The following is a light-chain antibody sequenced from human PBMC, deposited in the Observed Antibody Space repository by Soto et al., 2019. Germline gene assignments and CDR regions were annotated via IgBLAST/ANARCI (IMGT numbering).Light chain of an antibody. CDR2: DVS. CDR3: SSYTSNNTRM. J-gene: IGLJ3*02. Sequence: QSALTQPASVSGSPGQSIAISCTGTNRDVGGYNYVSWYQQHPGKVPKLMICDVSNRPSGVSNRFSGSKSGNTASLTISGLQAEDEADYYCSSYTSNNTRMFGGGTKLTVL. V-gene: IGLV2-14*03. CDR1: NRDVGGYNY.